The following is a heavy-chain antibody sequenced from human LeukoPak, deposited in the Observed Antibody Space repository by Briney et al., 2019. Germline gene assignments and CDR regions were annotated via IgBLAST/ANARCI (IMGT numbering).Heavy chain of an antibody. D-gene: IGHD3-10*01. CDR3: ALTMIRGAYYYMDV. V-gene: IGHV4-34*01. CDR2: INHSGST. CDR1: GGSFSDYY. J-gene: IGHJ6*03. Sequence: SETLSLTCAVYGGSFSDYYWSSIRQPPGKGLEWIGEINHSGSTNYNPSLKSRVTISVDTSKNQFSLKLSFVTAADTAVYYCALTMIRGAYYYMDVWGRGTTVTVSS.